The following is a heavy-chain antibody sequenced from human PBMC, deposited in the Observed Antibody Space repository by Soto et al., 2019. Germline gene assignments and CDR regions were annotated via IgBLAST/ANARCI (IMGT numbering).Heavy chain of an antibody. V-gene: IGHV3-30*18. CDR2: ISYDGSNK. J-gene: IGHJ6*02. CDR3: AKDLLYYYDSSGRDYYGMDV. CDR1: GFTFSTYG. D-gene: IGHD3-22*01. Sequence: GGSLRLSXAASGFTFSTYGMHWVRQAPGKGLEWVAVISYDGSNKYYADSVKGRFTISRDNSKNTLYLQMNSLRAEDTAVYYCAKDLLYYYDSSGRDYYGMDVWGQGTTVTVSS.